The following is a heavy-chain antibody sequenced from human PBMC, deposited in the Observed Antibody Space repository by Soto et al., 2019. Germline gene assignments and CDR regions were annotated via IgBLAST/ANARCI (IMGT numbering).Heavy chain of an antibody. CDR2: IYYSGST. Sequence: QVQLQESGPGLVKPSQTLSLTCTVSGGSISSGGYYWSWIRQHPGTGLEWIGYIYYSGSTYYNPSLKSRVTISVDTSKNQFDLKLSSVTAADTAVYYCARGIDSSGWDWFDPWGQGTLVTVSS. CDR3: ARGIDSSGWDWFDP. CDR1: GGSISSGGYY. V-gene: IGHV4-31*03. D-gene: IGHD3-22*01. J-gene: IGHJ5*02.